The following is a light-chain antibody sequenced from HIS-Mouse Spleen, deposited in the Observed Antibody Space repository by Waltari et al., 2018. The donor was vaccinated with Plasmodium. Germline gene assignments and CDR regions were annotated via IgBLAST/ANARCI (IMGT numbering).Light chain of an antibody. Sequence: SYELTQPPSVSVSPGQTARITCSGDALPKQYAYWYQQKPGQAPVLVIYKDSERPSGIPERCSGSSSGTTGTLTISGVQAEDEADYYCQSADSSGTPNWVFGGGTKLTVL. V-gene: IGLV3-25*03. J-gene: IGLJ3*02. CDR2: KDS. CDR3: QSADSSGTPNWV. CDR1: ALPKQY.